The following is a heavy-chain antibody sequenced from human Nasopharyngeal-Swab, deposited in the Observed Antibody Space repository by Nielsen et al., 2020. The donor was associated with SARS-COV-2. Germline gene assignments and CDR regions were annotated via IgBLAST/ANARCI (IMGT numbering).Heavy chain of an antibody. CDR2: IYPGDSDT. D-gene: IGHD3-10*01. CDR3: ARQMDYYGSGSPPGY. V-gene: IGHV5-51*01. CDR1: GYSCTSYW. J-gene: IGHJ4*02. Sequence: GGSLRLSCKGSGYSCTSYWIGWVRQMPGKGLEWMGIIYPGDSDTRYSPSFQGQVTISADKSISTAYLQWSSLKASDTAMYYCARQMDYYGSGSPPGYWGQGTLVTVSS.